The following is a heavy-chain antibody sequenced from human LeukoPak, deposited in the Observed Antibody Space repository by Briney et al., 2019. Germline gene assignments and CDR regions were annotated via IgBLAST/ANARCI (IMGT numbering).Heavy chain of an antibody. V-gene: IGHV4-31*03. J-gene: IGHJ3*01. CDR3: ARDSQIRLLLNDYDVFDV. CDR1: GGSISFGGYY. CDR2: MYDREKT. D-gene: IGHD2-21*02. Sequence: SETLSLTCTVSGGSISFGGYYWSWIRQLPGKGLEWIGYMYDREKTDYNPSLRSRVIISLDTSKNQFSLKLNSVTAADTAVYYCARDSQIRLLLNDYDVFDVWGQGTVVTVSS.